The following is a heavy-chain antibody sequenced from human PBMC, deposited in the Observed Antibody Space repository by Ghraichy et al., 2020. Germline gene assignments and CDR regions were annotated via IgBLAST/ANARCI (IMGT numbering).Heavy chain of an antibody. CDR2: MNPNSGNT. CDR3: ARAIVEADCTGGSCYHFDN. D-gene: IGHD2-15*01. V-gene: IGHV1-8*01. CDR1: GYTFTSYD. J-gene: IGHJ4*02. Sequence: GESLNISCKASGYTFTSYDVNWVRQATGQGLEWMGWMNPNSGNTGYAQKFQGRVTMTRDTSINTAYMELSSLRSEDTAVYYCARAIVEADCTGGSCYHFDNWGQGTLVTVSS.